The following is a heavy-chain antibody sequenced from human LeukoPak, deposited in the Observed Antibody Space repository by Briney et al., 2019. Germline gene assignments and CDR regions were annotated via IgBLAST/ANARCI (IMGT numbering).Heavy chain of an antibody. D-gene: IGHD5-24*01. CDR2: IYSGGST. CDR3: AKDYVSGDGYWDFDH. V-gene: IGHV3-53*01. Sequence: GGSLRLSCAASGFTVSSNYMSWVRQAPGKGLEWVSIIYSGGSTYYTDSVKGRFTISGDNSKNTMSLEMNSLRVEDTAVYYCAKDYVSGDGYWDFDHWGQGTLVTVSS. CDR1: GFTVSSNY. J-gene: IGHJ4*02.